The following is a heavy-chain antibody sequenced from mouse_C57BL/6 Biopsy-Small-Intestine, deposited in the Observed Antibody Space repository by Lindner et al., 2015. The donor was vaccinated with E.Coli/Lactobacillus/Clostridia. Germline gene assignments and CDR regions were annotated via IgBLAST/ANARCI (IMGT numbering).Heavy chain of an antibody. D-gene: IGHD1-1*01. CDR2: IDPETGGT. V-gene: IGHV1-15*01. J-gene: IGHJ1*03. Sequence: VQLQESGAELVRPGASVTLSCKASGYTFTDCEMHWVKQTPVHGLEWIGAIDPETGGTAYNQKFRGKAILTADKSSSTAYMELRSLTSEDSAVYYCTRGPDYYYGSNWFFDVWGTGTTVTVSS. CDR3: TRGPDYYYGSNWFFDV. CDR1: GYTFTDCE.